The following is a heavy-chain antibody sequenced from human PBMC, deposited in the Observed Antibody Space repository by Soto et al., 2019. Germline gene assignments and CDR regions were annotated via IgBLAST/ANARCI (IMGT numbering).Heavy chain of an antibody. D-gene: IGHD6-6*01. CDR2: IDPSDSYT. CDR1: GYSFTIYW. V-gene: IGHV5-10-1*01. Sequence: GESLKISCNGSGYSFTIYWISWVRQMPGKGLEWMGRIDPSDSYTNYSPSFQGHVTISADKSISTAYLQWSSLKASDTAMYYCARLVGSSSSLYYYGMDVWGQGTTVTSP. J-gene: IGHJ6*02. CDR3: ARLVGSSSSLYYYGMDV.